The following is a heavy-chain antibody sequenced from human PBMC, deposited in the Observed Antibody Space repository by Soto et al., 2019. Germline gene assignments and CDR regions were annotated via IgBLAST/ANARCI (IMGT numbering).Heavy chain of an antibody. J-gene: IGHJ3*02. CDR1: GFTFRDFA. D-gene: IGHD3-16*01. CDR2: IGALVSTV. V-gene: IGHV3-23*01. Sequence: GGSLRLCCAASGFTFRDFAMSWFRQSPGRGLEWVSTIGALVSTVFYADSVRGRFTISRDNSNNILYLEMNSLRAEDTAVYYCAKDSGIPDYGLVIPAFDIWGQGTMVTVSS. CDR3: AKDSGIPDYGLVIPAFDI.